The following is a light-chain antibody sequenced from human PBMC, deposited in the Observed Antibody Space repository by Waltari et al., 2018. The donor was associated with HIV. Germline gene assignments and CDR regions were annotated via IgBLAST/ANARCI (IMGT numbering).Light chain of an antibody. V-gene: IGLV2-8*01. CDR3: NSYAGSNNWV. Sequence: QSALTQPPSASGSPGQSVTISCTGTSSDVGGSQYVSWSQQHPGKAPKLRIYEVNKRPSGVPDRLSGSKSANTASLTVSGLQADDEADYYCNSYAGSNNWVFGGGTKLTVL. J-gene: IGLJ3*02. CDR1: SSDVGGSQY. CDR2: EVN.